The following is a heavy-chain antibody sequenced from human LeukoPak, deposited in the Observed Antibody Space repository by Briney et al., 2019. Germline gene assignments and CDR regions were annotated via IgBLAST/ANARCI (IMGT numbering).Heavy chain of an antibody. V-gene: IGHV3-7*01. J-gene: IGHJ4*02. Sequence: GGSLRLSCAASGFNFSTYAMNWVRQAPGKGLEWVANIKDDGSEKYYVDSMKGRFTISRDNAKNSLYLQMSSLRAEDTAVFYCARRLSGSYYAYFDCWGQGTLVTVSS. CDR1: GFNFSTYA. CDR2: IKDDGSEK. CDR3: ARRLSGSYYAYFDC. D-gene: IGHD1-26*01.